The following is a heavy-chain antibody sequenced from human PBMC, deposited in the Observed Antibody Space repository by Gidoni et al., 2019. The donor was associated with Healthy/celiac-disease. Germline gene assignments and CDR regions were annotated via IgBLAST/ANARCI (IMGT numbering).Heavy chain of an antibody. CDR3: ASAKQWLVPFDY. D-gene: IGHD6-19*01. CDR2: IYYSGST. CDR1: GGSISSYY. V-gene: IGHV4-59*08. Sequence: QVQLQESGPGLVKPSETLSLTCTVSGGSISSYYWSWIRQPPGKGLEWIGYIYYSGSTNYNPSLKSRVTISVDTSKNQFSLKLSSVTAADTAVYYCASAKQWLVPFDYWGQGTLVTVSS. J-gene: IGHJ4*02.